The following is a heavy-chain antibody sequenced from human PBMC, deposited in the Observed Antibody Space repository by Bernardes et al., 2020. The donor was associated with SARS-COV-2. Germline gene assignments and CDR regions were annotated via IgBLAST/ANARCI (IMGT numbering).Heavy chain of an antibody. J-gene: IGHJ4*02. CDR1: GFTFSSYW. CDR2: IKQDGHEK. V-gene: IGHV3-7*01. Sequence: GGSLRLSCAASGFTFSSYWMTWVRQAPGKGLEWVANIKQDGHEKYYVDSVKGRFTISRDNAKNSLYLQMDSLRAEDTAVYYCARDLGSDTVLMPAALPGDCWGQGTRVTVSS. D-gene: IGHD2-8*01. CDR3: ARDLGSDTVLMPAALPGDC.